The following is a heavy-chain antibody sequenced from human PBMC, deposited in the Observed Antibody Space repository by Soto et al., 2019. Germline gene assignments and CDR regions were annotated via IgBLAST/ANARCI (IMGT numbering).Heavy chain of an antibody. CDR2: TYWDDDK. Sequence: QITLKESGPKLVKPTQTLTLTCNFSGFSLTTTEVGVGWIRQPPGKAQAWLALTYWDDDKRYSPSPNSRLTITKDTSKTQVVLKTTTIDPVDTDTYYCALWTQRYFASWGQGSLVTVSS. D-gene: IGHD3-3*01. J-gene: IGHJ4*02. V-gene: IGHV2-5*02. CDR1: GFSLTTTEVG. CDR3: ALWTQRYFAS.